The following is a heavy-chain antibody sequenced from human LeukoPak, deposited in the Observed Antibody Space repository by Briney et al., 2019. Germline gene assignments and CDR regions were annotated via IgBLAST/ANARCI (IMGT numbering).Heavy chain of an antibody. J-gene: IGHJ4*02. CDR2: ISYDGSTI. CDR1: GFTFSSYG. Sequence: PGRSLRLSCAASGFTFSSYGTHWVRQAPGKGLEWVAVISYDGSTIYYADSVKGRFTISRDNSKATLYLQMNSPRADATAVYYCAKGVGSTGSYFDYWGQGTLVTVSS. D-gene: IGHD1-26*01. CDR3: AKGVGSTGSYFDY. V-gene: IGHV3-30*18.